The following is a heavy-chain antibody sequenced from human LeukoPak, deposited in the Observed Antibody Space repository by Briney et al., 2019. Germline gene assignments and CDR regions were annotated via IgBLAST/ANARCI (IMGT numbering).Heavy chain of an antibody. Sequence: ASVKVSCKASGGTFSSYAISWVRQAPGQGLEWMGWINPNSGGTNYAQKFQGRVTMTRDTSISTAYMELTRLTSDDTAVYYCARDGQSIAVRPMDYWGQGTLVTVST. V-gene: IGHV1-2*02. CDR2: INPNSGGT. CDR3: ARDGQSIAVRPMDY. CDR1: GGTFSSYA. D-gene: IGHD6-6*01. J-gene: IGHJ4*02.